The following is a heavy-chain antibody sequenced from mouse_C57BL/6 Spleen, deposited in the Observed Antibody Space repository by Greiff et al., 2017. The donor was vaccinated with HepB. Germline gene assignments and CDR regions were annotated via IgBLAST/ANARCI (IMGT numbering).Heavy chain of an antibody. CDR1: GYTFTSYW. CDR3: ASWYYGSFY. CDR2: IHPNSGST. J-gene: IGHJ2*01. D-gene: IGHD1-1*01. Sequence: YLLNPFSSLKLSCKASGYTFTSYWMHWVKQRPGQGLEWIGMIHPNSGSTNYNEKFKSKATLTVDKSSSTAYMQLSSLTSEDSAVYYCASWYYGSFYWGQGTTLTVSS. V-gene: IGHV1-64*01.